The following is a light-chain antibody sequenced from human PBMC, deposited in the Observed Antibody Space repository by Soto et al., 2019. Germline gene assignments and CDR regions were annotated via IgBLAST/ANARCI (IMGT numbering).Light chain of an antibody. CDR3: QQYSDSSGA. J-gene: IGKJ1*01. CDR2: DAS. V-gene: IGKV1-5*01. Sequence: DIQVTQSPSTLSASVGDRVTITCGASQSIGTWLAWYQQKPGKAPKLLIFDASTLESGVPPRFSGSGSGTDFTLTISSLQPDDFATYYCQQYSDSSGAFGQGTKVDIK. CDR1: QSIGTW.